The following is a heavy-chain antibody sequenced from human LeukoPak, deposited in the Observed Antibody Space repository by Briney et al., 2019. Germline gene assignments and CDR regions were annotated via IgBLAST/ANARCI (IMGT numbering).Heavy chain of an antibody. Sequence: SETLSLTCAVSGGSISSSNWWSWVRQPPGKGLEWIGEIYHSGSTNYNPSLKSRVTISVDESKNQFSLKLSSVTAADTAVYYCARRPRDCSSTSCYEGWFDPWGQGTLVTVSS. CDR2: IYHSGST. CDR1: GGSISSSNW. V-gene: IGHV4-4*02. CDR3: ARRPRDCSSTSCYEGWFDP. J-gene: IGHJ5*02. D-gene: IGHD2-2*01.